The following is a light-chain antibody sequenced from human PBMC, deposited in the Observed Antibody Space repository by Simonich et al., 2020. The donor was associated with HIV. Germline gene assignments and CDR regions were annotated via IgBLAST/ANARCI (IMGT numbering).Light chain of an antibody. J-gene: IGKJ5*01. CDR3: QQYNNWSQD. V-gene: IGKV3-15*01. CDR2: GAS. Sequence: EIVMTQSPATLSVSPGERATLPCRASQSVSSNLAWYQQKPAQAPRLLIYGASTRATGIPARFSGSGSGTDFTLTISSLQSEDFAVYYCQQYNNWSQDFGQGTRLEIK. CDR1: QSVSSN.